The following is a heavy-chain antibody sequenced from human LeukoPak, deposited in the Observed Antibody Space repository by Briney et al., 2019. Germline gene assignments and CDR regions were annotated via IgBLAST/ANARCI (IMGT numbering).Heavy chain of an antibody. Sequence: PGGSLRLSCAASAFTFSSYGMHWVRQAPGKGLDWVAVIWYDGGNRHYADSVKGRFTISRDTSEDTLFLQMNSLRAEDTAVYYCAREADCTDGSCYRGAFDIWGQGTMITVSS. J-gene: IGHJ3*02. CDR3: AREADCTDGSCYRGAFDI. CDR2: IWYDGGNR. CDR1: AFTFSSYG. D-gene: IGHD2-15*01. V-gene: IGHV3-33*08.